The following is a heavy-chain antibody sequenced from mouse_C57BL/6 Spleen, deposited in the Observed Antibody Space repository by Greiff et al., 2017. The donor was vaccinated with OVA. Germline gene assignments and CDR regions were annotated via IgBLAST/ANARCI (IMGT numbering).Heavy chain of an antibody. V-gene: IGHV1-81*01. CDR2: IYPRSGNT. CDR1: GYTFTSYG. Sequence: QVQLQQSGAELARPGASVKLSCKASGYTFTSYGISWVKQRTGQGLEWIGEIYPRSGNTYYNEKFKGKATLTADKSSSTAYMELRSLTSEDSAVYFCARSETGTSRRGYFDYWGQGTTLTVSS. D-gene: IGHD4-1*01. CDR3: ARSETGTSRRGYFDY. J-gene: IGHJ2*01.